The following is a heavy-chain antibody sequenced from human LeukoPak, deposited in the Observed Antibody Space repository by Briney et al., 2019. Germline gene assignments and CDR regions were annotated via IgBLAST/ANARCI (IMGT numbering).Heavy chain of an antibody. CDR2: FDPEDGGT. J-gene: IGHJ4*02. D-gene: IGHD3-3*01. CDR3: ATLGEWSGPFFDY. V-gene: IGHV1-24*01. Sequence: ASVKVSCKVSGYTLTELSMHWVRQAPGKGLEWMGGFDPEDGGTIYAQKFQGRVTMTEDTSTDTAYMELSSLRSEDTAVYYCATLGEWSGPFFDYWGQGTLVTVSS. CDR1: GYTLTELS.